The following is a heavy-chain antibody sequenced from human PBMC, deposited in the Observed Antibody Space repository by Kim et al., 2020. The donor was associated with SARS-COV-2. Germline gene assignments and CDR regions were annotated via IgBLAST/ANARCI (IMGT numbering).Heavy chain of an antibody. CDR1: GFTFSGSA. V-gene: IGHV3-73*01. CDR3: TSVAFGELWDYYGMDV. D-gene: IGHD3-10*01. CDR2: IRSKANSYAT. Sequence: GGSLRLSCAASGFTFSGSAMHWVRQASGKGLEWVGRIRSKANSYATAYAASVKGRFTISRDDSKNTAYLQMNSLKTEDTAVYYCTSVAFGELWDYYGMDVWGQGTTVTVSS. J-gene: IGHJ6*02.